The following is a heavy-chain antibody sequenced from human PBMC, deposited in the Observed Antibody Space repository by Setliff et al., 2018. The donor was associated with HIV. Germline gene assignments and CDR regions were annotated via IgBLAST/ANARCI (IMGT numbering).Heavy chain of an antibody. D-gene: IGHD4-17*01. V-gene: IGHV1-69*10. CDR1: GGTFTTYS. CDR3: ARTDYGGNSGGNYFDY. J-gene: IGHJ4*02. Sequence: ASVKVSCKTSGGTFTTYSVSWVRQAPGQGLEWMGGIITNLGGVTKYAQKFQDRLTITADASTSTVYMELISLRSEDTAVYYCARTDYGGNSGGNYFDYWGQGSLVTVSS. CDR2: IITNLGGVT.